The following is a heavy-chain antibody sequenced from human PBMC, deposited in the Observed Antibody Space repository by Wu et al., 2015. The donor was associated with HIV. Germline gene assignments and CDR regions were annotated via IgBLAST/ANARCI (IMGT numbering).Heavy chain of an antibody. J-gene: IGHJ4*02. CDR3: ARAVRSMVRGVIIEGFDY. Sequence: QVQLVQSGAEVKKPGSSVKVSCKASGGTFSSYAISWVRQAPGQGLEWMGGIIPIFGTANYAQKFQGRVTITTDESTSTAYMELSSLRSEDTAVYYCARAVRSMVRGVIIEGFDYWGQGTLVTVSS. CDR2: IIPIFGTA. D-gene: IGHD3-10*01. CDR1: GGTFSSYA. V-gene: IGHV1-69*05.